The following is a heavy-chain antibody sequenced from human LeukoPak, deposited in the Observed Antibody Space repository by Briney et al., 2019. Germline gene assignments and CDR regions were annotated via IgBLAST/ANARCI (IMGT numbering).Heavy chain of an antibody. CDR2: IIPIFGTA. Sequence: SVKVSCKTSGYSFIDYYIHWVRQAPGQGLEWMGGIIPIFGTANYAQKFQGRVTITADESTSTAYMELSRLRSEDTAVYYCARGSVAGTGANWFDPWGQGTLVTVSS. V-gene: IGHV1-69*13. CDR3: ARGSVAGTGANWFDP. D-gene: IGHD6-19*01. J-gene: IGHJ5*02. CDR1: GYSFIDYY.